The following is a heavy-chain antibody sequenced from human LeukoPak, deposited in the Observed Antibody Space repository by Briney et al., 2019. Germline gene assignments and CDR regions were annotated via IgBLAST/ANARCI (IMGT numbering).Heavy chain of an antibody. V-gene: IGHV3-21*01. J-gene: IGHJ4*02. CDR3: AKPLYGSGGSCFDY. Sequence: GGSLRLSCAASGFTFSSYSMNWVRQAPGKGLEWVSSISSSSSYIYYADSVKGRFTISRDNAKNTLYLQMNSLRAEDTAVYYCAKPLYGSGGSCFDYWGQGTLVTVSS. D-gene: IGHD2-15*01. CDR2: ISSSSSYI. CDR1: GFTFSSYS.